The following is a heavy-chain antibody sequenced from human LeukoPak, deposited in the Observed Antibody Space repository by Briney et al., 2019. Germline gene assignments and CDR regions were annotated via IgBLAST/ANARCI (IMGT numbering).Heavy chain of an antibody. J-gene: IGHJ5*02. CDR3: ASARATAMEDHRLDP. D-gene: IGHD5-18*01. CDR2: IIPIFSTS. V-gene: IGHV1-69*13. CDR1: GGIFRSYA. Sequence: GSSVKVSCKACGGIFRSYAINWVRQATGQGLEWMGEIIPIFSTSNYAQKFQGRVTITADDSTNTAYMELSSLRSEDTAFYYCASARATAMEDHRLDPWGQGTLVTVSS.